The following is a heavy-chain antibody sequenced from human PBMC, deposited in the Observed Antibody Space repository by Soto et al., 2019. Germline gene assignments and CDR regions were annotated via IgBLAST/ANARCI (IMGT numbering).Heavy chain of an antibody. J-gene: IGHJ3*02. CDR3: ARDGVYYGSGSYFPYGAFDI. D-gene: IGHD3-10*01. V-gene: IGHV3-33*01. CDR2: IWYDGSKK. Sequence: QLQLVESGGGVVQPGRSLRLSCATSGFSFSSYGMHWVRQVPGKGLEWVAFIWYDGSKKYYADSVKGRFTISRDNSKNTLYMQVNSLRVEDTAVYYCARDGVYYGSGSYFPYGAFDIWGQGTMVTVSS. CDR1: GFSFSSYG.